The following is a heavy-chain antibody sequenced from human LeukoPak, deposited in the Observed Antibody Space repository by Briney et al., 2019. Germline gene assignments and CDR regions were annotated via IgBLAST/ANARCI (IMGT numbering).Heavy chain of an antibody. V-gene: IGHV1-18*01. CDR2: ISAYNGNT. CDR3: ARDQSHPSSSWDDEFDY. J-gene: IGHJ4*02. CDR1: GYTFTGYG. D-gene: IGHD6-13*01. Sequence: ASVKVSCKASGYTFTGYGISWVRQAPGQGLEWMGWISAYNGNTNYAQKLQGRVTMTTDTSTSTAYMELRSLRSDDTAVYYCARDQSHPSSSWDDEFDYWGQGTLVTVSS.